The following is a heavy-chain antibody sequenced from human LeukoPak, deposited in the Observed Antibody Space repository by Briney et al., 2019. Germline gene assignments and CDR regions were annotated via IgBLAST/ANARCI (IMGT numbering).Heavy chain of an antibody. V-gene: IGHV4-30-4*08. J-gene: IGHJ4*02. CDR2: IYYSGST. D-gene: IGHD5-18*01. CDR1: GGSISSGDYY. Sequence: SETLSLTCTVSGGSISSGDYYWSWIRQPPGKGLEWIGYIYYSGSTYYNPSLKSRVTISVDTSKNQFSLKLSSVTAADTAVYYCASGGRYSYGVDYWGQGTLVTVSS. CDR3: ASGGRYSYGVDY.